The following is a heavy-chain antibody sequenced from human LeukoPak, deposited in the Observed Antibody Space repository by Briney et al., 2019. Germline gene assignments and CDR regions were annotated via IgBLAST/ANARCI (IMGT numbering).Heavy chain of an antibody. J-gene: IGHJ6*02. D-gene: IGHD6-13*01. Sequence: SETLSLTCSVSGYSISSGYYWGWIRQPPGKGLEWIGSIYQSGSTSYNPSLKSRVTISVDTSKNQFSLKLSSVTAADTAVYYCARNPYSPAAATRGYYGMDVWGQGTTVTVSS. CDR2: IYQSGST. CDR3: ARNPYSPAAATRGYYGMDV. V-gene: IGHV4-38-2*02. CDR1: GYSISSGYY.